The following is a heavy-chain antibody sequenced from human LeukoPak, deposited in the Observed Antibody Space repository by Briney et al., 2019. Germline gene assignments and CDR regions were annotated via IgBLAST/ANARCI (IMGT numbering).Heavy chain of an antibody. CDR3: ARGGGYASPIGY. Sequence: PSETLSLTCAVYVGSFSVYYWSWIRQPPGKGLEWIGEINHSGSTNYNPSLKSRVTISVDTSKNQFSLKLSSVPAADTAVYYCARGGGYASPIGYWGQGALVTVSS. J-gene: IGHJ4*02. CDR1: VGSFSVYY. D-gene: IGHD5-12*01. V-gene: IGHV4-34*01. CDR2: INHSGST.